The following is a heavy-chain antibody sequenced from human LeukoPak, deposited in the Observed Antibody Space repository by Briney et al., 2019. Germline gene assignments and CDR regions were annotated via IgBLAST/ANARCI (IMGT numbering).Heavy chain of an antibody. CDR2: IRYDGSNK. CDR3: ARDSAIETSSGYYFGGNDY. CDR1: GFTFSSYG. D-gene: IGHD3-22*01. J-gene: IGHJ4*02. V-gene: IGHV3-30*02. Sequence: PGGSLRLSCAASGFTFSSYGMHWVRQAPGKGLEWVAFIRYDGSNKYYADSVKGRFTISRDNSKNTLYLQMNSLRAEDTAVYYCARDSAIETSSGYYFGGNDYWGQGTLVTVSS.